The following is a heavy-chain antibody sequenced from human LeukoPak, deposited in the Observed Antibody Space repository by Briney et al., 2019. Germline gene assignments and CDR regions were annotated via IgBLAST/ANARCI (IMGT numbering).Heavy chain of an antibody. CDR1: GYSISSGYY. V-gene: IGHV4-38-2*01. J-gene: IGHJ4*02. CDR3: ARYDSGSYFDN. CDR2: ISHSGTT. Sequence: SETLSLTCAVSGYSISSGYYWGWIRQPPGKGLQWIGRISHSGTTNYNPSLKSQVTISIDTSKNQFSLKLSSVTAADTAVYYCARYDSGSYFDNWGQGTLVTVSS. D-gene: IGHD3-10*01.